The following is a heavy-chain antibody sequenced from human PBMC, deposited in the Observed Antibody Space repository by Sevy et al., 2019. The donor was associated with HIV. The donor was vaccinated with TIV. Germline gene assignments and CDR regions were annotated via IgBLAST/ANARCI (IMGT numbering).Heavy chain of an antibody. D-gene: IGHD6-19*01. V-gene: IGHV1-69*06. J-gene: IGHJ3*02. CDR2: IIPIFGTA. CDR1: GGTFSSYA. Sequence: SVKVSCKASGGTFSSYAISWVRQAPGQGLEWMGGIIPIFGTANYAQKFQGRVTITADKSTSTAYMELGSLRSEDTAVYYCARDRSSSGWSDAFDIWGQGTMVTVSS. CDR3: ARDRSSSGWSDAFDI.